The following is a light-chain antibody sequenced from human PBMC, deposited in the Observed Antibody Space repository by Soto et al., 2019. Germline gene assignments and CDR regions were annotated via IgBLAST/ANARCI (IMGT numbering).Light chain of an antibody. CDR3: SSYRSTNSVGVV. J-gene: IGLJ2*01. V-gene: IGLV2-8*01. CDR1: SSDVGGYNY. Sequence: QSALTQPPSASGSPGQSVTISCTGTSSDVGGYNYVSWYQQHPGKAPKLMIYEVSKRPSGVPDRFSGSKSGNTASLTISGLQAEDEAGYYCSSYRSTNSVGVVFGGGTKLTVL. CDR2: EVS.